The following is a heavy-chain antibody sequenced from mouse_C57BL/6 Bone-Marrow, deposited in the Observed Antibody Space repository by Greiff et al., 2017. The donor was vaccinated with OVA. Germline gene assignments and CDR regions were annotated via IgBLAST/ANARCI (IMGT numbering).Heavy chain of an antibody. CDR1: GYTFTSYW. Sequence: QVHVKQPGAELVMPGASVKLSCKASGYTFTSYWMHWVKQRPGQGLEWIGEIDPSDSYTNYNQKFKGKSTLTVDKSSSTAYMQLSSLTSEDSAVYYCARFLYYDYAYFDYWGQGTTLTVSS. CDR2: IDPSDSYT. J-gene: IGHJ2*01. D-gene: IGHD2-4*01. V-gene: IGHV1-69*01. CDR3: ARFLYYDYAYFDY.